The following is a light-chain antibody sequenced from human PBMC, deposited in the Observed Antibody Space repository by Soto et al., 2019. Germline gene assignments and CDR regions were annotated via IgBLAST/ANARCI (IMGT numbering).Light chain of an antibody. CDR2: DAS. Sequence: EIVLTQSPATLPLSPGERATLSCRASQSVSSYLAWYQHKPGQAPRLLIYDASNRATGIPARFSGSGSGTDFTITISSLEPEDFSVYYCQQRSNWPPITFGQGTRLQIK. CDR1: QSVSSY. V-gene: IGKV3-11*01. CDR3: QQRSNWPPIT. J-gene: IGKJ5*01.